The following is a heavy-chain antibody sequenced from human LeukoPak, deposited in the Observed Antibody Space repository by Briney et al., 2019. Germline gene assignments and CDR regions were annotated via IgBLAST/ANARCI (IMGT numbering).Heavy chain of an antibody. CDR3: AKDLGIAAAAPDY. V-gene: IGHV3-33*06. CDR2: IWYDGSNK. J-gene: IGHJ4*02. D-gene: IGHD6-13*01. CDR1: GFTFSGYG. Sequence: GGSLRLSCAASGFTFSGYGMHWVRQAPGKGLEWVAVIWYDGSNKYYADSVKGRFTISRDNSKNTLYLQMNSLRAEDTAVYYCAKDLGIAAAAPDYWGQGTLVTVSS.